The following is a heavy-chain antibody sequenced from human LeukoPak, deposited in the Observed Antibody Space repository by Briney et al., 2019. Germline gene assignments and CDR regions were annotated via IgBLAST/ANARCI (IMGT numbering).Heavy chain of an antibody. Sequence: GGSLRLSCAASGFTFSSYEMNWVRQAPGKGLEWVSYISSSGSTIYYADSVKGRFTISRDNAKNSLYLQMNSLSAEDTAVYYCASLPLGYSGSFWGQGTLVTVSS. CDR1: GFTFSSYE. CDR2: ISSSGSTI. CDR3: ASLPLGYSGSF. V-gene: IGHV3-48*03. D-gene: IGHD1-26*01. J-gene: IGHJ4*02.